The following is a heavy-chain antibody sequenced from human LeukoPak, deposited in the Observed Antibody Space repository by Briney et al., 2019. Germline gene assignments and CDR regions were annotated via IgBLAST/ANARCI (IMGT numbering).Heavy chain of an antibody. V-gene: IGHV3-48*01. Sequence: GGSLRLSCAASGFTFSSYSMNWVRQAPGKGLEWVSYISSSGTPIYYADSVKGRFTISRDNSKNTLYLQMNSLRAEDTAVYYCARDRGDIVVVPAAGGWFDPWGQGTLVTVSS. CDR1: GFTFSSYS. CDR3: ARDRGDIVVVPAAGGWFDP. CDR2: ISSSGTPI. D-gene: IGHD2-2*01. J-gene: IGHJ5*02.